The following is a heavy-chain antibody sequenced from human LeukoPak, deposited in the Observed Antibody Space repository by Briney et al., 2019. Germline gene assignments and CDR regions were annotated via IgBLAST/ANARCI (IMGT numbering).Heavy chain of an antibody. CDR3: ARGDGGETTNGGYYFNY. Sequence: GGSLRLSCEGSGFTFSNYWMGWVRQAPGKGLQWVANIKTDGSEKYYVDSVKGRFTISRDNAKNSLYLQMNSLRAEDTAVNYCARGDGGETTNGGYYFNYWGQGTLVTVSS. J-gene: IGHJ4*02. CDR1: GFTFSNYW. CDR2: IKTDGSEK. D-gene: IGHD2-8*01. V-gene: IGHV3-7*01.